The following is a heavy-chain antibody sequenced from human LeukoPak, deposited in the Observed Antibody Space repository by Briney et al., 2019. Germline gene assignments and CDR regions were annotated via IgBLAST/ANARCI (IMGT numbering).Heavy chain of an antibody. CDR3: AREAKPRYGSGSYSGPNSFDP. V-gene: IGHV3-74*03. CDR2: IKGDGSNT. J-gene: IGHJ5*02. D-gene: IGHD3-10*01. CDR1: GFTFSSYW. Sequence: GGSLRLSCEASGFTFSSYWMHWVRQTPGKGLVWVSYIKGDGSNTKYADSVEGRFTISRDNAQNTLYLQMNSLRAEDTAVYYCAREAKPRYGSGSYSGPNSFDPWGQGTLVTVSS.